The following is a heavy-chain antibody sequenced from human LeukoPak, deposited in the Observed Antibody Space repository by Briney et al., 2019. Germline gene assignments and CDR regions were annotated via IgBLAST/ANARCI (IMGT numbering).Heavy chain of an antibody. Sequence: SQTLSLTCTVSGGSISSGGYYWSWIRQHPGKGLEWIGCIYYSGSTYYNPSLKSRVTISVDTSKNQFSLKLSSVTAADTAVYYCARFTRGYYYDSSGSSRADYYFDYWGQGTLVTVSS. CDR1: GGSISSGGYY. V-gene: IGHV4-31*03. D-gene: IGHD3-22*01. CDR3: ARFTRGYYYDSSGSSRADYYFDY. CDR2: IYYSGST. J-gene: IGHJ4*02.